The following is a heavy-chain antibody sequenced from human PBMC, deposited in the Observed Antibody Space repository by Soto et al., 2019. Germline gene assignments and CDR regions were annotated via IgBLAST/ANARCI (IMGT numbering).Heavy chain of an antibody. J-gene: IGHJ4*02. CDR3: AKDWYHTIDS. V-gene: IGHV3-74*01. D-gene: IGHD1-20*01. CDR1: GFDFSNTW. CDR2: INSDGSSI. Sequence: PGGSLRLSCATSGFDFSNTWIHWVRQVPGQGLVWVSRINSDGSSIIYADSVKGRFTLSRDNAKNTVHLQMSSLRVEDTAVYYCAKDWYHTIDSWGQGIPVTV.